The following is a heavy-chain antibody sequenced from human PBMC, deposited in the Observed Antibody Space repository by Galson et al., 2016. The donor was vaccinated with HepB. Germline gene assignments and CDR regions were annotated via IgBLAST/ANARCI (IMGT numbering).Heavy chain of an antibody. J-gene: IGHJ4*02. Sequence: SLRLSCAASGFSLSSYWMSWVRQAPGKGLEWVANVKYDGSEKYYVDSVKGRFTISRDNAKNSMSLQMNSLSAEATAVYYCAKAAFPAPDIVATGTADHWGRGTLVTVSS. V-gene: IGHV3-7*03. CDR1: GFSLSSYW. CDR3: AKAAFPAPDIVATGTADH. D-gene: IGHD5-12*01. CDR2: VKYDGSEK.